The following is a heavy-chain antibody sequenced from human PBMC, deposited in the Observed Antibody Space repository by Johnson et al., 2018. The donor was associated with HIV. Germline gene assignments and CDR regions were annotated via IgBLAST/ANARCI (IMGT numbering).Heavy chain of an antibody. J-gene: IGHJ3*02. CDR2: IGTAGDT. D-gene: IGHD6-6*01. CDR1: GFTFSSYD. CDR3: ARANSRGAEYSNLGAFDI. Sequence: VQLVESGGGLVQPGGSLRLSCAASGFTFSSYDMHWVRQATGKGLEWVSAIGTAGDTYYPGSVKGRFTISSENAKNSLYLQMNSVRAGDTAGYYCARANSRGAEYSNLGAFDIWGQGTMVTVSS. V-gene: IGHV3-13*01.